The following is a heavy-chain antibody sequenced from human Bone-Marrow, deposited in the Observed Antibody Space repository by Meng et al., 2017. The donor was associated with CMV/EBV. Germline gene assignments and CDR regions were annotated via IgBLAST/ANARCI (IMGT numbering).Heavy chain of an antibody. V-gene: IGHV4-38-2*02. CDR3: ARDDQRFWSGYWYYYYGMDV. D-gene: IGHD3-3*01. CDR1: GYSISSGYY. CDR2: IYHSGST. Sequence: SETLSLTCTVSGYSISSGYYWGWIRQPPGKGLEWIGSIYHSGSTYYNPSLKSRVTISVDTSKNQFSLKLSSVTAADTAVYYCARDDQRFWSGYWYYYYGMDVWGQGTTVTASS. J-gene: IGHJ6*02.